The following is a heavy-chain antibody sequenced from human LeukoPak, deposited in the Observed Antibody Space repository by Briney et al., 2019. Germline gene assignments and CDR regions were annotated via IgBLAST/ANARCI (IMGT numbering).Heavy chain of an antibody. J-gene: IGHJ5*02. V-gene: IGHV3-30*04. CDR3: ATLRGDLRGATSNWFDP. D-gene: IGHD3-10*01. CDR2: ISNDGRNK. Sequence: GGSLRLSCAASGFAFSSYAMHWVRQAPGKGLEWVALISNDGRNKYHADSVKGRFTISRDNSKNTLYLQMNSLRAEDTAVYYCATLRGDLRGATSNWFDPWGQGTLVTVSS. CDR1: GFAFSSYA.